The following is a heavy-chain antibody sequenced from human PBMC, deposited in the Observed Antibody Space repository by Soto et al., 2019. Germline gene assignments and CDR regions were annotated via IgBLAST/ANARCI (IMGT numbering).Heavy chain of an antibody. Sequence: EVQLVESGGGLVQPGRSLRLSCAASGFTFDDYVMHWVRQAPGKGLEWVSGISWNSGSIGYADSVKGRFTISRDNAKNSLYLQMNSLRAEDTALYYCAKDSGSSWTYGMDVWGQGTTVTVSS. J-gene: IGHJ6*02. V-gene: IGHV3-9*01. CDR3: AKDSGSSWTYGMDV. CDR2: ISWNSGSI. D-gene: IGHD6-13*01. CDR1: GFTFDDYV.